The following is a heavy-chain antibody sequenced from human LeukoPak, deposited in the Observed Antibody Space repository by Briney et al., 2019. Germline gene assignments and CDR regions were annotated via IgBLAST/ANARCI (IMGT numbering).Heavy chain of an antibody. V-gene: IGHV4-59*01. CDR1: GGSISSYY. Sequence: SETLSLTCTVSGGSISSYYWSWIRQPPGKGLEWIGYIYYSGSTNYNPSLKSRVTISVDTSKNQFSLKLSSVTAADTAVYYCARGYSSSWRHNWFDPWGQGTLVTVSS. J-gene: IGHJ5*02. D-gene: IGHD6-13*01. CDR2: IYYSGST. CDR3: ARGYSSSWRHNWFDP.